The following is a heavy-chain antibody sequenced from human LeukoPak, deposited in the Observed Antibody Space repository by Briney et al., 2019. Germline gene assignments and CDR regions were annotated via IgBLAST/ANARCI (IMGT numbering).Heavy chain of an antibody. CDR2: INHSGST. D-gene: IGHD3-10*01. J-gene: IGHJ5*02. CDR1: GGSFSGYY. CDR3: ASSVLLWFGEFSPGGSNWFDP. Sequence: SETLSLTCAVYGGSFSGYYWSWIRQPPGKGLEWIGEINHSGSTNYNPSPKSRVTISVDTSKNQFSLKLSSVTAADTAVYYCASSVLLWFGEFSPGGSNWFDPWGQGTLVTVSS. V-gene: IGHV4-34*01.